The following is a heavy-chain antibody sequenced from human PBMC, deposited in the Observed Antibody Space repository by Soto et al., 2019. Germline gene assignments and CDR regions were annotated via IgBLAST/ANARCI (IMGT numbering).Heavy chain of an antibody. V-gene: IGHV1-8*01. CDR3: ARGDYYRSEYYFDY. CDR1: GYTFTSYD. D-gene: IGHD3-10*01. CDR2: MNPNSGNT. J-gene: IGHJ4*02. Sequence: QVQLVQSGAEVKKPGASVKVSCKASGYTFTSYDINWVRQATGQGLAWMGWMNPNSGNTGYAQKFQGRVTMTRNTSISTAYMELSSLRSDDTAVYYCARGDYYRSEYYFDYWGQGTLVTVSS.